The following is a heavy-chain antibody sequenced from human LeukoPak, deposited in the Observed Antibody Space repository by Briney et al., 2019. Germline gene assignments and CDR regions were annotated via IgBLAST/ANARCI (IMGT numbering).Heavy chain of an antibody. CDR2: IYYSGST. Sequence: SETLPLTCTVSGGSIRSYYWSWIRQPPGKGLEWIGYIYYSGSTNYNPSLKSRITISVDTSKNQFSLRLNSVTTADTAVYYCARFGSLREPIHDYWGQGTLVTVSS. V-gene: IGHV4-59*01. CDR1: GGSIRSYY. D-gene: IGHD3-16*01. J-gene: IGHJ4*02. CDR3: ARFGSLREPIHDY.